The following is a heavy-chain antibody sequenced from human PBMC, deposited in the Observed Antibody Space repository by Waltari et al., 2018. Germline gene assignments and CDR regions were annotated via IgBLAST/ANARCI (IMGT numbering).Heavy chain of an antibody. CDR2: INHSGST. D-gene: IGHD6-19*01. CDR1: GGSFRGSY. J-gene: IGHJ4*02. V-gene: IGHV4-34*01. CDR3: ARTSSGWGSGPFDY. Sequence: QVQLQQWGAGLLKPSETLSLTCAVYGGSFRGSYWSWIRQPPGKGLEWIGEINHSGSTNYNPSLKSRVTISVDTSKNQFSLKLSSVTAADTAVYYCARTSSGWGSGPFDYWGQGTLVTVSS.